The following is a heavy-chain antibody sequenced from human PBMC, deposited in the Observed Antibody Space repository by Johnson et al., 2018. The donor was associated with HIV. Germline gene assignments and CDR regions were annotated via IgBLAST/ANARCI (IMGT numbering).Heavy chain of an antibody. V-gene: IGHV3-33*01. CDR2: IWYDGSNK. J-gene: IGHJ3*02. CDR3: AREGTLGAFDT. CDR1: GFTFSSYG. Sequence: QVQLVESGGGVVQPGRSLRLSCAASGFTFSSYGMHWVRQAPGKGLEWVAVIWYDGSNKYYADYVKGRFTISRDNSKNTLYLQMNSLRAEDTAVYYCAREGTLGAFDTWGQGTMVTVSS. D-gene: IGHD1-1*01.